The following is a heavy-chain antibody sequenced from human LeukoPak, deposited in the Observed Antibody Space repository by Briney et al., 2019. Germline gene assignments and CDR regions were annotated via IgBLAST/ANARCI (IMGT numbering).Heavy chain of an antibody. Sequence: ASVKVSCKASGGTFSSYAISWVRQAPGQGLEWMGRIIPILGIANYAQKFQGRVTITADKSTSTAYMVLSSLRSEDTAVYYCARGTAAAPIYYYYYGMDVWGQGTTVTVSS. CDR2: IIPILGIA. J-gene: IGHJ6*02. CDR1: GGTFSSYA. V-gene: IGHV1-69*04. D-gene: IGHD6-13*01. CDR3: ARGTAAAPIYYYYYGMDV.